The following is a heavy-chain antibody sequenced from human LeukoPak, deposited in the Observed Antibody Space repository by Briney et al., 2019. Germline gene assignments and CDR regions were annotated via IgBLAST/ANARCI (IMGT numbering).Heavy chain of an antibody. Sequence: GGSLRLSCAASGFTFSSYGMHWVRQAPGKGLEWVAFIRYDGSNKYYADSVKGRFTVSRDNSKNTLYLQMNSLRAEDTALYYCASDALFQLLRYFDYWGQGTLVTVSS. V-gene: IGHV3-30*02. J-gene: IGHJ4*02. CDR2: IRYDGSNK. CDR1: GFTFSSYG. CDR3: ASDALFQLLRYFDY. D-gene: IGHD2-2*01.